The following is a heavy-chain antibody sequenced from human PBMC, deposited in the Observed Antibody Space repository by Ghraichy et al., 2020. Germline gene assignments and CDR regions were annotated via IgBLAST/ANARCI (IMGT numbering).Heavy chain of an antibody. J-gene: IGHJ4*02. V-gene: IGHV3-21*01. CDR2: ISSSSSYI. CDR3: AREIVKQLVTLKADDY. Sequence: GGSLRLSCAASGFTFSNYGMNWVRQAPGKGLEWVSSISSSSSYINYAESVKGRFTISRDNAKNSLYLQMNSLRAEDTAVYYCAREIVKQLVTLKADDYWGQGTLVTVSS. CDR1: GFTFSNYG. D-gene: IGHD6-6*01.